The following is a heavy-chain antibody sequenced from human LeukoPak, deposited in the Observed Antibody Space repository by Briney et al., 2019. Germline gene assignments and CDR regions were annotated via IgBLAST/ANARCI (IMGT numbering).Heavy chain of an antibody. J-gene: IGHJ4*02. V-gene: IGHV4-34*01. D-gene: IGHD3-10*01. CDR2: INHSGST. Sequence: PSETLSLTCAVYGGSFSGYYWSWIRQPPGKGLEWIGEINHSGSTNYNPSLKSRVTISVHTSKNQFSLKLSSVTAADTAVYYCARFDYYGSGSVGYWGQGTLVTVSS. CDR3: ARFDYYGSGSVGY. CDR1: GGSFSGYY.